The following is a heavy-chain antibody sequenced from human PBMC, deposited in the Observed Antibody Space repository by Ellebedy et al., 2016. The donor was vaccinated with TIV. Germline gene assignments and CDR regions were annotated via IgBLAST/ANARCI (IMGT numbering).Heavy chain of an antibody. J-gene: IGHJ4*02. Sequence: GESLKISCAASGFTSSGYAMHWVRQSPGKGLEWVSTIFNADDTNFADYAGSVKGRFTVSRDNPENTLYLQMNNLRADDTAIYYCARATQWLTFDFWGQGILVTVSA. D-gene: IGHD6-19*01. CDR1: GFTSSGYA. CDR3: ARATQWLTFDF. CDR2: IFNADDTNFA. V-gene: IGHV3-NL1*01.